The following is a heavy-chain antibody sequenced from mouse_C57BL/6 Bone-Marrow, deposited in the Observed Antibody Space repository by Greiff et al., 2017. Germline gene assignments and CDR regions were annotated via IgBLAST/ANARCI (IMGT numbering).Heavy chain of an antibody. CDR3: ARGVRRRSYAMDY. D-gene: IGHD2-14*01. CDR1: GYTFTSYG. J-gene: IGHJ4*01. V-gene: IGHV1-81*01. Sequence: VMLVESGAELVRPGASVKLSCKASGYTFTSYGISWVKQRTGQGLEWIGEIYPRSGNTYYNEKFKGKATLTADKSSSTAYMELRSLTSEDSAVXFVARGVRRRSYAMDYWGQGTSVTVSS. CDR2: IYPRSGNT.